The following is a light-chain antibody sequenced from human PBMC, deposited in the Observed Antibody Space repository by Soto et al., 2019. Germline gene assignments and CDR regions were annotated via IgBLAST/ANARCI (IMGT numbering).Light chain of an antibody. Sequence: QSALTQPASVSGSPGQSITISYTGTSSDVGSYNLVSWYQQHPGKAPKVMIYEVSKRPSGVANRFSGSKFGNTASLTISGLQADYEADYYCCSDAGSSNYVFGTGIKVTV. CDR1: SSDVGSYNL. J-gene: IGLJ1*01. CDR2: EVS. CDR3: CSDAGSSNYV. V-gene: IGLV2-23*02.